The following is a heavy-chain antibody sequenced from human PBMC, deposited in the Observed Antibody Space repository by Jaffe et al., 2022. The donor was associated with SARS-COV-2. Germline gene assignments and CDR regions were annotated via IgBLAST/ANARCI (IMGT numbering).Heavy chain of an antibody. CDR3: TRERIQLYSRSEFDH. CDR1: GYTFTSFF. CDR2: INPSGIGI. D-gene: IGHD1-1*01. Sequence: QVQLVQSGAEVKKPGASVKVSCKTSGYTFTSFFIHWVRQAPGQGLEWVGIINPSGIGITYAQKFQGRVSMTSDTSTGTVYMELKSLTSADTALYFCTRERIQLYSRSEFDHWGQGTLLTVSS. J-gene: IGHJ4*02. V-gene: IGHV1-46*01.